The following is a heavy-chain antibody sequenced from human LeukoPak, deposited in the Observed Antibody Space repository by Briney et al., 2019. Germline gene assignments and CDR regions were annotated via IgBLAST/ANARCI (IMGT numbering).Heavy chain of an antibody. V-gene: IGHV3-23*01. Sequence: GGSLRLSCAASGFTFSSYAMSWVRQAPGKGLEWVSAISGSGGSTYYADSVKGRFTISRDNSKNTLYLQMNSLRAEDTAVYYCAKDNVVVPAAIPPGFDYWGQGTLVTVSS. CDR3: AKDNVVVPAAIPPGFDY. CDR2: ISGSGGST. CDR1: GFTFSSYA. J-gene: IGHJ4*02. D-gene: IGHD2-2*02.